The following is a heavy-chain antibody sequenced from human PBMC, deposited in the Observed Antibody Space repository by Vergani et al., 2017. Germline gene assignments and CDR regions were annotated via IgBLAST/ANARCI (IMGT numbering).Heavy chain of an antibody. D-gene: IGHD2-15*01. CDR2: MDYSGST. CDR3: ASKRGSCRAAYCHSYDF. Sequence: QVQLQESGPGLVKPSETLSLTCTVSGDSVISTDYHWGWIRQPPGKGLEWIGNMDYSGSTSYNPSLECRISISFESPKNQFSLRLTPVTAADPAVYYCASKRGSCRAAYCHSYDFWGPGTLVGVSS. J-gene: IGHJ4*02. CDR1: GDSVISTDYH. V-gene: IGHV4-39*01.